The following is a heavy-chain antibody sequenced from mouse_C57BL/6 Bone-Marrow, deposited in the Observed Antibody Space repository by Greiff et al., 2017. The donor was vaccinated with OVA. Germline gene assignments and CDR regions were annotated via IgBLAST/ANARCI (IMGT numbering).Heavy chain of an antibody. J-gene: IGHJ3*01. V-gene: IGHV5-12*01. D-gene: IGHD4-1*01. CDR3: ARTGKGVAWFAY. CDR2: ISNGGGST. CDR1: GFTFSDYY. Sequence: EVQRVESGGGLVQPGGSLKLSCAASGFTFSDYYMYWVRQTPEKRLEWVAYISNGGGSTYYPDTVKGRFTISRDNAKNTLYLQMSRLKSEDTAMYYCARTGKGVAWFAYWGQGTLVTVSA.